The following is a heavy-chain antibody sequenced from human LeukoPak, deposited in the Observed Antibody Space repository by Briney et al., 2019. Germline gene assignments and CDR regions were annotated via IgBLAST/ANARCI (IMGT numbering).Heavy chain of an antibody. CDR1: GGSISSYH. J-gene: IGHJ5*02. Sequence: SETLSLTCTVSGGSISSYHWSWIRQPPGKGLEWIGYISYSGYTNYNPSIKSRLSISVDTSKNHLSLKLSSVTAADTAVYYCARHVLAAAYTGWFDPWGQGTLVTVSS. CDR2: ISYSGYT. CDR3: ARHVLAAAYTGWFDP. D-gene: IGHD6-13*01. V-gene: IGHV4-59*08.